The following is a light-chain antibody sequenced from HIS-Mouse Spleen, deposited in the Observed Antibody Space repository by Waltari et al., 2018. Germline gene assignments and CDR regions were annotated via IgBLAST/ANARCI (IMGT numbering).Light chain of an antibody. CDR3: CSYAGSYTFEVV. CDR1: SSAVGGYNY. CDR2: DVS. V-gene: IGLV2-11*01. J-gene: IGLJ2*01. Sequence: QSALTQPRPVSGSPGQSVTISCTGTSSAVGGYNYVSWYQQHPGKAPKLMIYDVSKRPSGVPDRFSGSKSGNTASLTISGLQAEDEADYYCCSYAGSYTFEVVFGGGTKLTVL.